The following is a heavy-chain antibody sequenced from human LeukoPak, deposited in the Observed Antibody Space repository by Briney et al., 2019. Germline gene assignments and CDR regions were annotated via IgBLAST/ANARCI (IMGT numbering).Heavy chain of an antibody. V-gene: IGHV1-2*02. CDR3: ARDRSHLGYCSGGSCYDPTDRVHFDY. J-gene: IGHJ4*02. Sequence: ASVKVSCKTSGYTFTTYYMHWVRQAPGQGLEWMGWINPNSGGTDYARKFQGRVTMTRDTSISTAYMELSRLRSDDTAVYYCARDRSHLGYCSGGSCYDPTDRVHFDYWGQGTLVTVSS. CDR1: GYTFTTYY. D-gene: IGHD2-15*01. CDR2: INPNSGGT.